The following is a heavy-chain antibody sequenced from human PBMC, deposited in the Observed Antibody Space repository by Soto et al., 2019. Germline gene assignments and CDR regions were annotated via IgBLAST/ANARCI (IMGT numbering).Heavy chain of an antibody. CDR3: ARVTYYYDSSGYYQN. CDR1: GGSISSGGYY. CDR2: IYYSGST. V-gene: IGHV4-31*03. D-gene: IGHD3-22*01. J-gene: IGHJ4*02. Sequence: SETLSLTCTVSGGSISSGGYYWSWIRQHSGEGLEWIGYIYYSGSTYYNPSLKSRVTISVDTSKNQFSLKLSSVTAADTAVYYCARVTYYYDSSGYYQNWGQGTLVTVSS.